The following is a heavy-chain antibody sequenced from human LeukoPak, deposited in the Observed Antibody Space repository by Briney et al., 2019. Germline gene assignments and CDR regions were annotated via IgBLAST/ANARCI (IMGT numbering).Heavy chain of an antibody. CDR1: GYTLTELS. CDR2: FDPEDGEA. CDR3: ATTRPALLLWFGESNHDAFDI. D-gene: IGHD3-10*01. J-gene: IGHJ3*02. V-gene: IGHV1-24*01. Sequence: GASVKACRKVSGYTLTELSMHWGRQAPGKGLEWWGGFDPEDGEAIYAQKFQGRVTMTEDTSTDTAYMELSSLRSEDTAVYYCATTRPALLLWFGESNHDAFDIWGQGTMVTVSS.